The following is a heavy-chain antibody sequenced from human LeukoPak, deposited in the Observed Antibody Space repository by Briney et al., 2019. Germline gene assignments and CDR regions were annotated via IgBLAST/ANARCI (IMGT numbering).Heavy chain of an antibody. J-gene: IGHJ4*02. Sequence: GASVKVSCTASGDTFTDYYIHWVRQAPGQGPEWMGWLNPNSGGTNYAQNFQGRVTMTRDTSIHTAYMELSRLRSDDTAVYFCARSIVGGSPIDSWGQGTLVTVSS. CDR1: GDTFTDYY. CDR2: LNPNSGGT. D-gene: IGHD1-26*01. V-gene: IGHV1-2*02. CDR3: ARSIVGGSPIDS.